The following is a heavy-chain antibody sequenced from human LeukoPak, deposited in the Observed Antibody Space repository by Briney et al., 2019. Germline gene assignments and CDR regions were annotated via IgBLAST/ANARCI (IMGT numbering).Heavy chain of an antibody. D-gene: IGHD2-21*02. Sequence: SVKVSCKASGGTFSSYAISWVRHAPGQGLEWMGRIIPIFGIANYAQKFQGRVTITADKSTSTAYMELSSLRSEDTAVYYCARVGGQAYCGGDCYYNWFDPWGQGTLVTVSS. V-gene: IGHV1-69*04. J-gene: IGHJ5*02. CDR1: GGTFSSYA. CDR2: IIPIFGIA. CDR3: ARVGGQAYCGGDCYYNWFDP.